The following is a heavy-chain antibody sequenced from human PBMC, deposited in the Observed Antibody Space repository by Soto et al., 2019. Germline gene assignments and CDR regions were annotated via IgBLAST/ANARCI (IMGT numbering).Heavy chain of an antibody. D-gene: IGHD3-22*01. CDR3: VNDWGYYDSSGYYSAALDY. CDR1: GFTFSSYA. V-gene: IGHV3-64D*06. J-gene: IGHJ4*02. Sequence: PGGSLRLSCAASGFTFSSYAMHWVRQAPGKGLEYVSAISSNGGSTYYADSVKGRFTISRDNSKNTLYLQMSSLRAEDTAVYYCVNDWGYYDSSGYYSAALDYWGQGTLVTVSS. CDR2: ISSNGGST.